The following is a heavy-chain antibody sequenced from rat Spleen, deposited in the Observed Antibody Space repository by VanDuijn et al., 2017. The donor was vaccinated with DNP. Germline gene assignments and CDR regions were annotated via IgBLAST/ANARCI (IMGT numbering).Heavy chain of an antibody. D-gene: IGHD1-11*01. CDR2: ISASGGST. V-gene: IGHV5-27*01. Sequence: EVQLVESGGALVQPGRSLRLSCAASGFIFTDYNMAWVRQAPKKGLEWVASISASGGSTSYRDSVKGRFTISRDNAKSTLYLQMDSLRSEDTATYYCTTDFERGYWGQGVMVTVSS. J-gene: IGHJ2*01. CDR3: TTDFERGY. CDR1: GFIFTDYN.